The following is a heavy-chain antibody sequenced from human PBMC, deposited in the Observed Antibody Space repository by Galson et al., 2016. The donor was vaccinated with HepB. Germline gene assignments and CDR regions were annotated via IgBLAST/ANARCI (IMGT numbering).Heavy chain of an antibody. Sequence: QAAPEVKKPGESLKISCEGSGYTCSTYWIAWGRQMPGQGLEWRGISYPDDADTRYSPSFHGLVTISVDKSISTAYLQWSSLKASDTAMYFCARVERDTYYYYYAIGPWGQGTLVSVSS. D-gene: IGHD5-24*01. J-gene: IGHJ5*02. CDR1: GYTCSTYW. CDR3: ARVERDTYYYYYAIGP. CDR2: SYPDDADT. V-gene: IGHV5-51*01.